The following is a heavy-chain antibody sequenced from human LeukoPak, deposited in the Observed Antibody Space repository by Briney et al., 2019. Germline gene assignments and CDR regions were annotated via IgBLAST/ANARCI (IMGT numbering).Heavy chain of an antibody. D-gene: IGHD6-13*01. CDR1: GLTFSIYR. Sequence: GGPLSLPCAPSGLTFSIYRKHWLRQATEEALVGLSRINSEGSSRNYADSVKGRFTIFRDNAKNTVYLQMNSLRAEDTAVYYCASASAHRIAAGGDYWGQGTLVTVSS. CDR2: INSEGSSR. CDR3: ASASAHRIAAGGDY. J-gene: IGHJ4*02. V-gene: IGHV3-74*01.